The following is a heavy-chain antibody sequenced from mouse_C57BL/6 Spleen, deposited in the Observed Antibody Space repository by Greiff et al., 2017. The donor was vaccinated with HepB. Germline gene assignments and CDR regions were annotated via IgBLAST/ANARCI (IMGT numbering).Heavy chain of an antibody. CDR3: TGLFYYYAMDY. V-gene: IGHV6-3*01. J-gene: IGHJ4*01. CDR2: IRLKSDNYAT. CDR1: GFTFSNYW. Sequence: EVQLVESGGGLVQPGGSMKLSCVASGFTFSNYWMNWVRQSPEKGLEWVAQIRLKSDNYATHYAESVKGRFTISRDDSKSSVYLQINNLRAEDTGIYYCTGLFYYYAMDYWGQGTSVTVSS.